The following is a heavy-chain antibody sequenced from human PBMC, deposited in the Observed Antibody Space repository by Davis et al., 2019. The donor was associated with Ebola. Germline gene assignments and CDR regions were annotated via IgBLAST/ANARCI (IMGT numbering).Heavy chain of an antibody. Sequence: GESLKISCAASGFTFSSYAMHWVRQAPGKGLEWVAVISYDGSNKYYADSVKGRFTISKDSSKNTLYLQMNSLRAEDTALYYCAKVKYYSTWRGGFDSWGQGTLVTVSS. CDR3: AKVKYYSTWRGGFDS. J-gene: IGHJ4*02. CDR1: GFTFSSYA. CDR2: ISYDGSNK. V-gene: IGHV3-30-3*01. D-gene: IGHD2-2*01.